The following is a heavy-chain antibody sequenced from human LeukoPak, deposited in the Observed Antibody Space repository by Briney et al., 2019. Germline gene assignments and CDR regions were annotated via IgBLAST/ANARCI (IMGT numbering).Heavy chain of an antibody. V-gene: IGHV3-23*01. CDR1: GFTFSTYA. CDR3: AKAPKATAGNGNAFDI. Sequence: PGGSLRLSCAASGFTFSTYAMSWVRQAPGKGLEWVSVISGNGGTTYYVDSVKGRFTISRDNSKNTVYLEMNSLRADDTAEYYCAKAPKATAGNGNAFDIWGQGTKVTVSS. J-gene: IGHJ3*02. CDR2: ISGNGGTT. D-gene: IGHD6-13*01.